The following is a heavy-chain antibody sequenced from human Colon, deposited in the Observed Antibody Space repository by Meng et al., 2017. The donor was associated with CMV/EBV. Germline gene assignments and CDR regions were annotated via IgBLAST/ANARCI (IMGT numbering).Heavy chain of an antibody. D-gene: IGHD2-2*01. Sequence: QGWVQQLGAGLVSPSEPLSPPCAVYGESFRCYYWTWIRQPPGRGLEWIGESYYTGSTNYSPSLKGRVTISLDTSKNQFSLKLNSVTAADTAVYYCARATKSSCWEVLDYWGHGTLVTVSS. CDR1: GESFRCYY. CDR3: ARATKSSCWEVLDY. J-gene: IGHJ4*01. V-gene: IGHV4-34*01. CDR2: SYYTGST.